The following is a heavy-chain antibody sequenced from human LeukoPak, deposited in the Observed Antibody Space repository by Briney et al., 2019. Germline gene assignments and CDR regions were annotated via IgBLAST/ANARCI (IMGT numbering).Heavy chain of an antibody. CDR1: GGSFSGYY. J-gene: IGHJ4*02. CDR3: ASFSRSEYCSGYLRQYYFDY. Sequence: SETLSLTCAVYGGSFSGYYWSWIRQPPGKGLESIGEIKHSGSTNYNPSLKSRVTISVDMSKNQFSLKLSSVTAADTAVYYCASFSRSEYCSGYLRQYYFDYWGQGTLVTVSS. V-gene: IGHV4-34*01. D-gene: IGHD2-15*01. CDR2: IKHSGST.